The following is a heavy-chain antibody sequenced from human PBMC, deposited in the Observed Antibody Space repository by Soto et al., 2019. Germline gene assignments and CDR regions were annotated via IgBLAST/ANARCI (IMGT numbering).Heavy chain of an antibody. CDR2: INAGNGNT. V-gene: IGHV1-3*01. D-gene: IGHD3-10*01. J-gene: IGHJ4*02. Sequence: QVQLVQSGAEVKKPGASVKVSCKASGYTFTSYAMHWVRQAPGQRLEWMGWINAGNGNTKYSQKFQGRVTITRDTPASRAYMEVSSVRSEDTAVYYCARGRTRDLLLWFGEVFDYWGQGTLVTVSS. CDR1: GYTFTSYA. CDR3: ARGRTRDLLLWFGEVFDY.